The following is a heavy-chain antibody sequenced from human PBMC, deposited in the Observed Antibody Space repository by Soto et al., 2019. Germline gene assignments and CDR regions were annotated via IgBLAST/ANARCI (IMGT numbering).Heavy chain of an antibody. V-gene: IGHV3-33*01. J-gene: IGHJ4*02. D-gene: IGHD2-15*01. CDR2: IWDDGSNK. CDR1: GFTFSSYG. CDR3: ARDPPNCTGGSCYTAY. Sequence: GGSLRLSCAASGFTFSSYGMHWVRQAPGKGLEWVAVIWDDGSNKYYVDSVKGRFSISRDNSKNTLYLQMNSLRAEDTAVYYCARDPPNCTGGSCYTAYWGQGTLVTVSS.